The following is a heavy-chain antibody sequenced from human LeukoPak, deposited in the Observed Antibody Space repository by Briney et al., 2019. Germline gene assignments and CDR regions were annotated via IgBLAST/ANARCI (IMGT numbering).Heavy chain of an antibody. D-gene: IGHD6-19*01. CDR2: INHSGST. J-gene: IGHJ4*02. Sequence: GSRRLSCAASGFTFSDYYMSWIRQPPGKGLEWIGEINHSGSTNYNPSLKSRVTISVDTSKNQFSLKLSSVTAADTAVYYCARGVAVAPIDYWGQGTLVTVSS. V-gene: IGHV4-34*01. CDR3: ARGVAVAPIDY. CDR1: GFTFSDYY.